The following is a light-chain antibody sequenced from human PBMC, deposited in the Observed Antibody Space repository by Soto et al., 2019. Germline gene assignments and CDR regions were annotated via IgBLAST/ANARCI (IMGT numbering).Light chain of an antibody. CDR3: QQHNSFPIP. Sequence: IQLTQSPSSLSASVGDRVTISCRASQGIANFLAWYQQKPGKVPKLLIYGASTLQSGVPSRFSGSGSGTDFTLTISSLQPEDFATYYCQQHNSFPIPFGPGTKVDIK. V-gene: IGKV1-9*01. J-gene: IGKJ3*01. CDR2: GAS. CDR1: QGIANF.